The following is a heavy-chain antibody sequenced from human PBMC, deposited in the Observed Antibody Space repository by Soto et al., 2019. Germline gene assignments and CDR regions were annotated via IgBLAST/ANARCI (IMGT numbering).Heavy chain of an antibody. CDR2: ISGSGGST. V-gene: IGHV3-23*01. D-gene: IGHD1-26*01. CDR1: GFTFSSYA. Sequence: GGSLRLSCAASGFTFSSYAMSWVRQAPGKGLEWVSAISGSGGSTYYADSVKGQFTISRDNSKKTLYLQMNSLRAEDTAVYYCAKFSATSVYDISSAPDYWGQGTLVTVYS. CDR3: AKFSATSVYDISSAPDY. J-gene: IGHJ4*02.